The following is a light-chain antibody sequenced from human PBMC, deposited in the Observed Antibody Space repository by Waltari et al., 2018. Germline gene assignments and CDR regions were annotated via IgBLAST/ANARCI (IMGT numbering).Light chain of an antibody. J-gene: IGKJ1*01. CDR3: QQYGTSQWT. V-gene: IGKV3-20*01. CDR1: QSVNSNY. CDR2: GAS. Sequence: EVVLTQSPGTLSSSPRERATLSCRSSQSVNSNYLAWYQQKPGQAPRLLIYGASSRATGIPDRFSGSGSGTDFTLTISRLEPEDVAIFYCQQYGTSQWTFGQGTKVEIK.